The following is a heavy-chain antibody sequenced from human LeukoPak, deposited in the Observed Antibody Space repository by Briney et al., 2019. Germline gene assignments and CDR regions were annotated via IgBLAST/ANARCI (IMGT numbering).Heavy chain of an antibody. V-gene: IGHV1-69*13. CDR3: ARTPGTPTDYGDTYYYYYMDV. Sequence: GASVKVSCKASGGTFSSYAISWVRQAPGQGLEWMGGIIPIFGTANYAQKFQGRVTITADESTSTAYMELSSLRSEDTAVYCCARTPGTPTDYGDTYYYYYMDVWGKGTTVTISS. D-gene: IGHD4-17*01. CDR2: IIPIFGTA. J-gene: IGHJ6*03. CDR1: GGTFSSYA.